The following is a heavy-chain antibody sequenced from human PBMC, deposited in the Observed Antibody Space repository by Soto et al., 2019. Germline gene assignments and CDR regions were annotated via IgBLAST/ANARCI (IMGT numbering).Heavy chain of an antibody. D-gene: IGHD4-17*01. CDR3: ARNVPVTTLGY. J-gene: IGHJ4*02. CDR2: IYSTGNT. V-gene: IGHV3-66*01. Sequence: EVKLVESGGGLVQPGGSLRLSCAASGVTVSNNYMTWVRQAPGKGLELGSSIYSTGNTFYADSVKGRFTISRDNSKNTLYLQMNSLRVEDTAVYYCARNVPVTTLGYWGQGTLVTVSS. CDR1: GVTVSNNY.